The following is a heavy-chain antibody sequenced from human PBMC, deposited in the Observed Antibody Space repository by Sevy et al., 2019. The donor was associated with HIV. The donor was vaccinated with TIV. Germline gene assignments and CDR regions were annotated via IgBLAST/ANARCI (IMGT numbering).Heavy chain of an antibody. CDR3: VGHDGGTPEYFDY. CDR1: GGSISSNSYY. Sequence: SETLSLTCTVSGGSISSNSYYWCWIRQPPGKGLEWIGSIYYTGNTYYNPSVKSRITISVVTSKNQFSLKLSSVTAAVTAWYFCVGHDGGTPEYFDYWGQGTLVTVSS. CDR2: IYYTGNT. V-gene: IGHV4-39*01. J-gene: IGHJ4*02. D-gene: IGHD2-15*01.